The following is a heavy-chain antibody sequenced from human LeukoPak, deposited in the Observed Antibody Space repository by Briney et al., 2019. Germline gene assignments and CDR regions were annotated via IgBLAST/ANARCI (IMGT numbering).Heavy chain of an antibody. CDR2: ISHDGENK. D-gene: IGHD1-20*01. J-gene: IGHJ4*02. CDR1: GFTINKYG. CDR3: ATITGSPDC. Sequence: PGGSLKLSCAASGFTINKYGIHWVRQAPGKGPEWVALISHDGENKFYADSVRGRFTISRDNSRNTVYLQMGSLRAEDTSLYYCATITGSPDCWGQGSLVTVSS. V-gene: IGHV3-30*02.